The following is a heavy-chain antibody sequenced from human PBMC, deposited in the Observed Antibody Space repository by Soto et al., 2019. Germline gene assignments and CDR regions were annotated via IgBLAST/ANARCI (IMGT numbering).Heavy chain of an antibody. CDR3: ARQRSGTNGQGNFEY. CDR1: VGSISSSSYY. CDR2: IYYSGST. J-gene: IGHJ4*02. Sequence: SETLSLTCTFSVGSISSSSYYCGWMRQPPGKGLEWIGSIYYSGSTYYNPSLKSRVTISVDTSKNQFSLKLSSVTAADTAVYYCARQRSGTNGQGNFEYWGQGTLVNVSS. V-gene: IGHV4-39*01. D-gene: IGHD1-1*01.